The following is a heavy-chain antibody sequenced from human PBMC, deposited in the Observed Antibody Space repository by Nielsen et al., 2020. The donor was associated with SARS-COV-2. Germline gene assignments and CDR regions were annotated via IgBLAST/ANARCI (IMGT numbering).Heavy chain of an antibody. CDR2: IIPIFGTA. J-gene: IGHJ4*02. CDR3: ARSYYDGSGYWGAMDY. CDR1: GGTFSSYA. Sequence: SVKVSCKASGGTFSSYAISWVRQAPGQGLEWMGGIIPIFGTANYAQKFQGRITMTRDTSTSTAYMELRSLRSEDTAVYYCARSYYDGSGYWGAMDYWGQGTLVTVSS. D-gene: IGHD3-22*01. V-gene: IGHV1-69*05.